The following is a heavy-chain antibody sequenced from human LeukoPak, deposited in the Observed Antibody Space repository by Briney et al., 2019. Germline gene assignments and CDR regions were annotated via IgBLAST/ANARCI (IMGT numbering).Heavy chain of an antibody. CDR1: GYTFTSYG. CDR2: ISAYNGNT. V-gene: IGHV1-18*01. J-gene: IGHJ5*02. CDR3: ARDLSSGWYGSYGNWFDP. Sequence: ASVKVSCKASGYTFTSYGISWVRQAPGQGLEWMGWISAYNGNTNYAQKLQGRVTMTTDTSTSTAYMELRSLRSDDTAVYYCARDLSSGWYGSYGNWFDPWGQGTLVTVSS. D-gene: IGHD6-19*01.